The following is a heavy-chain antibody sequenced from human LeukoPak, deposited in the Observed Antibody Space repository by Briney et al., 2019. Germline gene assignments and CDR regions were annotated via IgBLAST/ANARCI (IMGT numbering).Heavy chain of an antibody. CDR2: IIPIFGTA. J-gene: IGHJ4*02. V-gene: IGHV1-69*05. CDR1: RGTFSSYA. Sequence: VASVQDSCQASRGTFSSYAINWVRQAPGQGLDWMGVIIPIFGTANYAQMFQGRVTHTTNEFPNTAYMAMRRLRTEGTAGDLCWRGYGDHKFWFDYWGQGTLVTVCS. D-gene: IGHD4-17*01. CDR3: WRGYGDHKFWFDY.